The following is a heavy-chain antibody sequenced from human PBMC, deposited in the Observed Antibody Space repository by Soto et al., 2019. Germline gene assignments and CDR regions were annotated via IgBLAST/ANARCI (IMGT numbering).Heavy chain of an antibody. J-gene: IGHJ3*01. V-gene: IGHV3-30*18. CDR3: SKAMIGSYDSDAFDV. Sequence: GGSLRFSCAASGFSFSRYGIHWVRQAPGKGLEWVAVISYDESTTFYADSVKGRFTISRDNSKNTLFLQMNSLRPEDTAVYYCSKAMIGSYDSDAFDVWGQGTMVTVS. D-gene: IGHD3-22*01. CDR2: ISYDESTT. CDR1: GFSFSRYG.